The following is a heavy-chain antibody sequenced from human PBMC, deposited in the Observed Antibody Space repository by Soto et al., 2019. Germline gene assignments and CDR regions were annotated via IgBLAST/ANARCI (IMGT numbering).Heavy chain of an antibody. J-gene: IGHJ6*02. Sequence: GGSLRLSCVTSGFTFSRITMNWVRQAPGKGLEWVASITSSGSYVYYADSVKGRFSASRDNAKNSLSLQMDSLRPDDTAIYFCVKDEGIEAMDVWGQGTTVTVSS. CDR3: VKDEGIEAMDV. CDR2: ITSSGSYV. CDR1: GFTFSRIT. V-gene: IGHV3-21*01. D-gene: IGHD3-3*02.